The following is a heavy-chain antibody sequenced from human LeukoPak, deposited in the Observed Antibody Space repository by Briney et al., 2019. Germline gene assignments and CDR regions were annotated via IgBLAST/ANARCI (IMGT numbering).Heavy chain of an antibody. CDR3: ATYTKVLDPPGAFYWYFDL. V-gene: IGHV3-21*01. CDR2: ISATSNSM. Sequence: GGSLRLSCAASGFTFSVNPMNWVRQAPGKGLEWVSSISATSNSMEYANSVKGRFTISRDNAKNSVFLQMNSLRVEDTAIDWCATYTKVLDPPGAFYWYFDLWGRGTLVTVSS. J-gene: IGHJ2*01. D-gene: IGHD1-1*01. CDR1: GFTFSVNP.